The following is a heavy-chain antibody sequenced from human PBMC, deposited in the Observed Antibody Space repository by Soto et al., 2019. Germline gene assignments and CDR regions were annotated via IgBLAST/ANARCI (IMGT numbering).Heavy chain of an antibody. CDR2: ITTAGDT. J-gene: IGHJ6*02. Sequence: GGSLRLSCAASGFTFSNDDMHWVRQVTGKGLEWVSGITTAGDTYYPGSVKGRFTISREKAKNSLYLQMNSLSAGDTAVYYCARELHGGSYGMDVGGQGTTVTVSS. CDR3: ARELHGGSYGMDV. V-gene: IGHV3-13*01. CDR1: GFTFSNDD.